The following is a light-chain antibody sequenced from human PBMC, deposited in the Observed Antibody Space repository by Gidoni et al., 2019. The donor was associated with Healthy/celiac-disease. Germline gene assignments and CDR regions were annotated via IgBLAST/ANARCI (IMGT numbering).Light chain of an antibody. CDR2: AAS. J-gene: IGKJ5*01. Sequence: DIQMTQSPSSLSASVGDRVTITCRASQSISSYLNWYQQKPGKAPKLLIYAASSLQSGVPSRFSGSGAGTDFTLTSSSLQPEDFANYYCQQSYSTITFGQGTRLEIK. V-gene: IGKV1-39*01. CDR1: QSISSY. CDR3: QQSYSTIT.